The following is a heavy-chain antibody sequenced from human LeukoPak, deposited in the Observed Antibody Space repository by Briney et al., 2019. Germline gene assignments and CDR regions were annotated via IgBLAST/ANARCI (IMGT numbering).Heavy chain of an antibody. CDR2: MYHRGTS. CDR1: GGSISSGGYS. CDR3: ARVSGSYYSDY. V-gene: IGHV4-30-2*03. D-gene: IGHD1-26*01. Sequence: SETLSLTCAVSGGSISSGGYSWSRIRQSPGKGLEWIGSMYHRGTSYYNPSLKSRVTISVDTSKNQFSLKLESVTAADTALFYCARVSGSYYSDYWGRGTLVTVSS. J-gene: IGHJ4*02.